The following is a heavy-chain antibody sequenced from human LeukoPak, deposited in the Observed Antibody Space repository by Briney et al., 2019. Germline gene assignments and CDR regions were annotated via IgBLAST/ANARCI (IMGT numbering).Heavy chain of an antibody. CDR1: GGSISSYY. D-gene: IGHD3-22*01. J-gene: IGHJ3*02. V-gene: IGHV4-59*12. CDR2: IYYSGST. CDR3: ARGVDSSEDAFNI. Sequence: KPSETLSLTCTVSGGSISSYYWSWIRQPPGKGLEWIGYIYYSGSTNYNPSLKSRVTISVDTSKNQFSLKLSSVTAADTAVYYCARGVDSSEDAFNIWGQGTMVTVSS.